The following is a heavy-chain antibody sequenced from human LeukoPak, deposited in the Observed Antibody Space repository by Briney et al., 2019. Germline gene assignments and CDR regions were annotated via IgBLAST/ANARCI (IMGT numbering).Heavy chain of an antibody. CDR3: ARTGDGFDY. V-gene: IGHV4-59*01. CDR2: IYYSGST. D-gene: IGHD3-16*01. CDR1: GGSISSYY. Sequence: SETLSLTCTVSGGSISSYYWSWIRQPPGKGLEWIGYIYYSGSTNYNPSLKSRVTISVDTSKNQFSLKLSSVTAADTAVYYCARTGDGFDYWGQGTLVTVSS. J-gene: IGHJ4*02.